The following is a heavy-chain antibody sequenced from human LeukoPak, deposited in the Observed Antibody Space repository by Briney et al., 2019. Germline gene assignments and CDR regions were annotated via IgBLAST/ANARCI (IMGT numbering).Heavy chain of an antibody. CDR1: GYTFTSYG. D-gene: IGHD3-3*01. Sequence: SVKVSCKASGYTFTSYGISWVRQAPGQGLEWMGGIIPIFGTANYAQKFQGRVTITADESTSTAYMELSSLRSEDTAVYYCARAFLLLEWPLEYVDLWGRGTLVTVSS. V-gene: IGHV1-69*13. CDR2: IIPIFGTA. J-gene: IGHJ2*01. CDR3: ARAFLLLEWPLEYVDL.